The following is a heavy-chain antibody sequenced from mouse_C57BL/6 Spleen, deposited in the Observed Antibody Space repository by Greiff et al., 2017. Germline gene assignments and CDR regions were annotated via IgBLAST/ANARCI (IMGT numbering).Heavy chain of an antibody. CDR1: GYSITSGYY. Sequence: ESGPGLVKPSQSLSLTCSVTGYSITSGYYWNWIRQFPGNKLEWMGYISYDGSNNYNPSLKNRISITRDTSKNQFFLKLNSVTTEDTATYYCARDRGYDYDEGFDYWGQGTTLTVSS. J-gene: IGHJ2*01. D-gene: IGHD2-4*01. CDR2: ISYDGSN. V-gene: IGHV3-6*01. CDR3: ARDRGYDYDEGFDY.